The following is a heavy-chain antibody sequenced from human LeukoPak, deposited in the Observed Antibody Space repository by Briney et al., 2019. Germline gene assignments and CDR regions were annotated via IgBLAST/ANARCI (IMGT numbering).Heavy chain of an antibody. J-gene: IGHJ6*03. CDR2: INPSGGST. CDR1: GYTFTSYY. Sequence: ASVKVSCKASGYTFTSYYMHWVRQAPGQGLEWMGIINPSGGSTSYAQKFQGRVTMTRDTSASTVYMELSSLRSEDTAVYYCARTLRFLDTYYYYYMDVWGKGTTVTVSS. D-gene: IGHD3-3*01. CDR3: ARTLRFLDTYYYYYMDV. V-gene: IGHV1-46*01.